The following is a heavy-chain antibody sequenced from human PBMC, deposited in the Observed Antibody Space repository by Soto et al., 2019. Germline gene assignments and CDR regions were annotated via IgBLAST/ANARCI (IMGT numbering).Heavy chain of an antibody. J-gene: IGHJ4*02. CDR3: ARVGGSGWSFDS. V-gene: IGHV4-31*03. CDR2: IYYSGST. CDR1: GGSISSCDYY. Sequence: SETLSLTCTVSGGSISSCDYYWSWIRQHPGKGLEWIGYIYYSGSTYYNPSLKSRVTISVDTSKNQFSLKLNSMTAADTAIYYCARVGGSGWSFDSWGQGILVSVSS. D-gene: IGHD6-19*01.